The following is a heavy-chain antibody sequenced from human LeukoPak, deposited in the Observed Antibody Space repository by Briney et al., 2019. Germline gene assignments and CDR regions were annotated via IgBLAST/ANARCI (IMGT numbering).Heavy chain of an antibody. D-gene: IGHD3-9*01. V-gene: IGHV4-31*03. Sequence: SETLSLTCTVSGGSISSGGYYWSWIRQHPGKGLEWIGYIYYSGSTYYNPSLKSRVTISVDTSKNQLSLKLSSVTAADTAVYYCARRLADRYSYFDYWGQGTLVTVSS. CDR2: IYYSGST. J-gene: IGHJ4*02. CDR1: GGSISSGGYY. CDR3: ARRLADRYSYFDY.